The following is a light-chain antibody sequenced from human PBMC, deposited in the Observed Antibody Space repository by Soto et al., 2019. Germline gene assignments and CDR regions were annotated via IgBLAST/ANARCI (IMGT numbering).Light chain of an antibody. CDR3: QQYNNWPIT. CDR1: QSVLSK. V-gene: IGKV3-15*01. Sequence: EIVMTQSPATLSVSPGERATLSCRASQSVLSKLAWYQQKPGLAPRLLIYGAFTRATDIPGRFSGSGSGTEFTLTISSLQSEDFAVYYCQQYNNWPITFGQGTRLEIK. J-gene: IGKJ5*01. CDR2: GAF.